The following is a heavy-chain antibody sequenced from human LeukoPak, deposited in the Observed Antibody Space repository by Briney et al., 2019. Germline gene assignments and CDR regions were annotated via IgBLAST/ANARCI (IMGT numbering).Heavy chain of an antibody. D-gene: IGHD4-17*01. CDR3: SGPGYGSPISNFDY. CDR1: GFTFSSNF. Sequence: PGGSLRLSCAASGFTFSSNFMTWVRQAPGKGLEWVSSISDSGSATYYIDSVRGRFTISRDNSKNTLYLQMNSLRAEDTAVYYCSGPGYGSPISNFDYWGQGTLVTVSS. V-gene: IGHV3-23*01. J-gene: IGHJ4*02. CDR2: ISDSGSAT.